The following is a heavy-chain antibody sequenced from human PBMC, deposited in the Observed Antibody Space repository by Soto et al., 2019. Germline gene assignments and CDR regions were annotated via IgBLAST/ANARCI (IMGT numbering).Heavy chain of an antibody. CDR3: ARQRGRDGYKNAFDI. Sequence: QVQLVQSGAEVKKPGASVKVSCKASGYTVTSSGISWVRQAPGQGLEWMGWISAYNGNTNYAQKLQGRVTMTTDTSTSTAYMELRSVRSDDTAVYYCARQRGRDGYKNAFDIWGQGTMVTVSS. CDR2: ISAYNGNT. D-gene: IGHD5-12*01. V-gene: IGHV1-18*01. J-gene: IGHJ3*02. CDR1: GYTVTSSG.